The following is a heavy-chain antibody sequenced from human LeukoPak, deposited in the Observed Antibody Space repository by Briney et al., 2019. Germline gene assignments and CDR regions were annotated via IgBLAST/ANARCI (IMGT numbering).Heavy chain of an antibody. CDR3: AKDLGWYRNNYFDY. CDR1: GFTFSSYA. D-gene: IGHD6-19*01. CDR2: ISGSGGGT. J-gene: IGHJ4*02. V-gene: IGHV3-23*01. Sequence: GGSLRLSCAASGFTFSSYAMSWVRQAPEKGLEWASTISGSGGGTYYADSVKGRFTISRDDSKNTLYLQMNSLRAEDTAVYYCAKDLGWYRNNYFDYWGQGTLVTVSS.